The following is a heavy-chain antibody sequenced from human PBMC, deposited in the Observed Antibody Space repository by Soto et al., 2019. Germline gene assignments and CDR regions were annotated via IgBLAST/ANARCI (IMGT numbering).Heavy chain of an antibody. CDR1: GYTFTRYW. D-gene: IGHD2-2*01. J-gene: IGHJ4*02. V-gene: IGHV5-51*01. Sequence: GESLKISCTGSGYTFTRYWIGWVRQIPGKGLERMGIIFPGDSDTRYSPSFQGQVTISADKSSTTAFLQWSSLKASDTAMYYCARLAQYQPFYYFDSWGQGTLVTVSS. CDR3: ARLAQYQPFYYFDS. CDR2: IFPGDSDT.